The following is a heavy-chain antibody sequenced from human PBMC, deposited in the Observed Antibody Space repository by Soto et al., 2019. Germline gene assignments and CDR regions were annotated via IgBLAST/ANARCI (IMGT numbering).Heavy chain of an antibody. CDR1: GGTFSSYA. V-gene: IGHV1-69*13. D-gene: IGHD1-26*01. CDR3: ARGYSGSYTGYYGMDV. J-gene: IGHJ6*02. CDR2: TIPIFGTA. Sequence: ASVKVSCKASGGTFSSYAISWVRQAPGQGLEWMGGTIPIFGTANYAQKFQGRVTITADESTSTAYMELSSLRSEDTAVYYCARGYSGSYTGYYGMDVWGQGTTVTVSS.